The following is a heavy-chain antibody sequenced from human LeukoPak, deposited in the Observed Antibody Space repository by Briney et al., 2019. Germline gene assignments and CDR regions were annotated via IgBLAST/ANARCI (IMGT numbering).Heavy chain of an antibody. CDR3: ARHEPYYYDSSGYHRGGGYFDY. CDR2: INHSGST. CDR1: GGSFSGYY. J-gene: IGHJ4*02. Sequence: SETLSLTCAVYGGSFSGYYWSWIRQPPGKGLEWIGEINHSGSTNYNPSLKSRVTISVDTSKNQFSLKLSSVTAADTAVYYCARHEPYYYDSSGYHRGGGYFDYWGQGTLVTVSS. D-gene: IGHD3-22*01. V-gene: IGHV4-34*01.